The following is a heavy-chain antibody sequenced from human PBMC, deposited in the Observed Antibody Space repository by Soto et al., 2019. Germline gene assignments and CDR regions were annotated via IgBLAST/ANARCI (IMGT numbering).Heavy chain of an antibody. Sequence: QVQLVQSGAEVKKPGSSVKVSCKASGGTFSSYTIRWVRQAPGQGLEWMGRIIPILGIANYAQKFQGRVTITADKSTSTAYMELSSLRSEDTAVYYCTVVPVAIGYYYYYMDVWGKGTTVTVSS. CDR2: IIPILGIA. CDR3: TVVPVAIGYYYYYMDV. D-gene: IGHD2-2*01. CDR1: GGTFSSYT. J-gene: IGHJ6*03. V-gene: IGHV1-69*02.